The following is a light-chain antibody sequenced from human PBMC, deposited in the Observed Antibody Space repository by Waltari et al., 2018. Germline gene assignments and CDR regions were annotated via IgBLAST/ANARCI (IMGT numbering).Light chain of an antibody. CDR3: QQYNDWPPLT. CDR1: HSVSSF. Sequence: EVVMTQSPATLSVSPGERAPLSCRASHSVSSFLAWYQQKPGQAPRLLIYGASTMATGIPARFSGSGSGTEFTLTISSLQSEDFAVYYCQQYNDWPPLTFGGGTKVEIK. J-gene: IGKJ4*01. CDR2: GAS. V-gene: IGKV3-15*01.